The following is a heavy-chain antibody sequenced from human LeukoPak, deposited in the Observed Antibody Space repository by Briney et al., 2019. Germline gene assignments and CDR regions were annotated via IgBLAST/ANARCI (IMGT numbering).Heavy chain of an antibody. CDR1: GFTVSSNY. V-gene: IGHV3-53*01. D-gene: IGHD3-16*01. CDR3: AREQYDDSGPDAFDN. Sequence: GGALKLSCAASGFTVSSNYMSWVRQALGKGLEWVSVIYSGGSTFYADSVKGRFTISRDNSKNTLYLQMNSLRAEDMAVYYCAREQYDDSGPDAFDNWGQGTMVTVSS. CDR2: IYSGGST. J-gene: IGHJ3*02.